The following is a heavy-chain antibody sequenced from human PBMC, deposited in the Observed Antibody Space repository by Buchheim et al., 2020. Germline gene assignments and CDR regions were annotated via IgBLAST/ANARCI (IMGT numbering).Heavy chain of an antibody. CDR3: AMSTDYYSD. D-gene: IGHD2-21*02. Sequence: EVQLVESGGGLVQPGGSLRLSCAASGFTFGIYWMHWVRQTPGKGLVWVSRINGDGRNTDYADSVKCRFTISRDNAENTLYLQMNSLRAEDTAVYYCAMSTDYYSDWGQGT. CDR2: INGDGRNT. V-gene: IGHV3-74*01. CDR1: GFTFGIYW. J-gene: IGHJ4*02.